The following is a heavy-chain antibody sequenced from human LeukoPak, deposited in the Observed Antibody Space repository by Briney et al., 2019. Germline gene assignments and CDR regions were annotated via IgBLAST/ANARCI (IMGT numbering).Heavy chain of an antibody. D-gene: IGHD3-22*01. Sequence: SETLSLTCAVSGGSVTSNSYYWRWIRQPPGKVLEWIGFIYDSATYYNPSLKSRVTISVDTSKNQFSLELSSVTAADTAVYYCAREKTYFDGSGNYYGGVFDYWGQGTLVTV. V-gene: IGHV4-39*07. CDR3: AREKTYFDGSGNYYGGVFDY. J-gene: IGHJ4*02. CDR1: GGSVTSNSYY. CDR2: IYDSAT.